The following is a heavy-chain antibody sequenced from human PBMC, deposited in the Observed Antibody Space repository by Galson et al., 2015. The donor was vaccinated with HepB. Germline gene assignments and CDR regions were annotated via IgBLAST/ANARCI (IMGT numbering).Heavy chain of an antibody. CDR2: IWYDGSNK. CDR3: AAHLNNDYGAY. Sequence: SLRLSCAASGFTFSSYGMHWVRQAPGKGLEWVAVIWYDGSNKYYADSVKGRFTISRDNSKNTLYLQMNSLRAEDTAVYYCAAHLNNDYGAYWGQGTLVTVSS. CDR1: GFTFSSYG. V-gene: IGHV3-33*01. D-gene: IGHD1/OR15-1a*01. J-gene: IGHJ4*02.